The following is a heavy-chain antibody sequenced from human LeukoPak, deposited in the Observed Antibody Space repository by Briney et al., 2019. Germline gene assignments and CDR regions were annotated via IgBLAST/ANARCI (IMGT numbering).Heavy chain of an antibody. V-gene: IGHV4-59*08. CDR2: ISDIGSI. D-gene: IGHD3-22*01. J-gene: IGHJ4*02. CDR1: GGSISSYY. CDR3: ARGSEYYYDSSGYYDY. Sequence: SQTLSLTCTVSGGSISSYYWSWIRQPPGKGLEWIAYISDIGSINYNPSPKSRVTISLDTSKNQFSLKLSSVTAADTAVYYCARGSEYYYDSSGYYDYWGQGTLVTVSS.